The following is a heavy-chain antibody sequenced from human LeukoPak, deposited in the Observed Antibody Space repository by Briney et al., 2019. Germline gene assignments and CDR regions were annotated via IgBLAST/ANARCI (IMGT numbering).Heavy chain of an antibody. V-gene: IGHV1-2*02. CDR3: AREGIKLWFGDSLSPFDP. J-gene: IGHJ5*02. D-gene: IGHD3-10*01. CDR2: INPNSGGT. CDR1: GHTFTGYY. Sequence: ASVKVSCKASGHTFTGYYMHWVRQAPGQGLEWMGWINPNSGGTNYAQKFQGRVTMTGDTSISTAYMELSRLRSDDTAVYYCAREGIKLWFGDSLSPFDPWGQGTLVTVSS.